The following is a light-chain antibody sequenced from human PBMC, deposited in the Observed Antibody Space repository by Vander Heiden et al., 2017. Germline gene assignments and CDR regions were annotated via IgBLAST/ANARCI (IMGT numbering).Light chain of an antibody. CDR1: QSISSY. J-gene: IGKJ1*01. Sequence: QLPKSPSSLSASVGDRVTITCRASQSISSYLNWYQQKPGKAPKLLIYAASSLQSGVPSRFSGSGSGTDFTLTISSLQPEDFATYYCQQSYSTWTFGQGTKVEIK. CDR3: QQSYSTWT. CDR2: AAS. V-gene: IGKV1-39*01.